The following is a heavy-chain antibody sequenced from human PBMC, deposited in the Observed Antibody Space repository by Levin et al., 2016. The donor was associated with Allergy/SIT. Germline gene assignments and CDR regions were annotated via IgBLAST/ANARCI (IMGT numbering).Heavy chain of an antibody. J-gene: IGHJ6*03. V-gene: IGHV4-39*01. Sequence: WIRQPPGKGLEWIGSIYYSGSTYYNPSLKSRVTISVDTSKNQFSLKLSSVTAADTAVYYCARLPTPDSYYYYMDVWGKGTTVTVSS. D-gene: IGHD4-17*01. CDR3: ARLPTPDSYYYYMDV. CDR2: IYYSGST.